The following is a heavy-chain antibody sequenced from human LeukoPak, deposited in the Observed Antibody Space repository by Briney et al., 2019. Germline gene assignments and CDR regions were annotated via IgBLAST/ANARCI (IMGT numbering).Heavy chain of an antibody. J-gene: IGHJ4*02. CDR3: ARGDYDFWSGFHDY. CDR1: GFTFSSYA. V-gene: IGHV3-7*01. CDR2: IKQDGSEE. Sequence: PGGSLRLSCAASGFTFSSYAMSWVRQAPGKGLEWVANIKQDGSEEYYVDSVKGRFTISRDNAKNSLYLQMNSLRAEDTAVYYCARGDYDFWSGFHDYWGQGTLVTVSS. D-gene: IGHD3-3*01.